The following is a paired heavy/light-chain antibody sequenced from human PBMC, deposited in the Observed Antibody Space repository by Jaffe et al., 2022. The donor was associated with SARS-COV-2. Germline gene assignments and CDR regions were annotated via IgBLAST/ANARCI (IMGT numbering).Heavy chain of an antibody. CDR1: GFTFSSYA. V-gene: IGHV3-30-3*01. Sequence: QVQLVESGGGVVQPGRSLRLSCAASGFTFSSYAMHWVRQAPGKGLEWVAVISYDGSNKYYADSVKGRFTISRDNSKNTLYLQMNSLRAEDTAVYYCARGGVSGFDYWGQGTLVTVSS. J-gene: IGHJ4*02. D-gene: IGHD2-8*01. CDR2: ISYDGSNK. CDR3: ARGGVSGFDY.
Light chain of an antibody. J-gene: IGKJ5*01. CDR2: AAS. V-gene: IGKV1-9*01. Sequence: DIQLTQSPSFLSASVGDRVTITCRASQGISSYLAWYQQKPGKAPKLLIYAASTLQSGVPSRFSGSGSGTEFTLTISSLQPEDFATYYCQQLNSYLFGQGTRLEIK. CDR3: QQLNSYL. CDR1: QGISSY.